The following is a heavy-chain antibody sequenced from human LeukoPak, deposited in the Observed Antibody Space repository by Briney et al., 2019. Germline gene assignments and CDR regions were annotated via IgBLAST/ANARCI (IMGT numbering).Heavy chain of an antibody. V-gene: IGHV3-21*01. CDR1: GFTFSNYN. CDR2: INSRSTYI. J-gene: IGHJ5*01. D-gene: IGHD1-14*01. CDR3: ARDETNGFDS. Sequence: GGSLRLFCGASGFTFSNYNMNWVRQAPGEGLGWVSSINSRSTYIFYADSVMGRFTISRDDAKNSLFLQMNSLRAEDTAVYYCARDETNGFDSWGQGTLVTVSS.